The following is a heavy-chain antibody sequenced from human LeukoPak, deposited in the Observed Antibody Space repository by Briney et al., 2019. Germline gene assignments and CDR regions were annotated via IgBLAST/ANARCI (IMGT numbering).Heavy chain of an antibody. CDR3: ARERSSSWYTQQADYYYYGMDV. J-gene: IGHJ6*02. V-gene: IGHV3-11*01. CDR2: ISSGGSTI. D-gene: IGHD6-13*01. CDR1: GFTFSDYY. Sequence: GGSLRLSCAASGFTFSDYYMSWIRQAPGKGLEWVSYISSGGSTIYYADSVKGRFTISRDNAKNSLYLQMNSLRAEDTAVYYCARERSSSWYTQQADYYYYGMDVRGQGTTVTVSS.